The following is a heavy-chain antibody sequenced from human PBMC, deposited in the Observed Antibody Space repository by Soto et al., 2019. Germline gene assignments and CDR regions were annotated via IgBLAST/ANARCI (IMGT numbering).Heavy chain of an antibody. CDR1: GYTFTSYG. CDR2: ISAYNGNT. CDR3: AGRPTYYDFWSGYLDSDYYYGMDV. Sequence: ASVKVSCKASGYTFTSYGISWVRQAPGQGLEWMGWISAYNGNTNYAQKLQGRVTMTTDTSTSTAYMELRSLRSDDTAVYYCAGRPTYYDFWSGYLDSDYYYGMDVWGQGTTVTVSS. D-gene: IGHD3-3*01. V-gene: IGHV1-18*01. J-gene: IGHJ6*02.